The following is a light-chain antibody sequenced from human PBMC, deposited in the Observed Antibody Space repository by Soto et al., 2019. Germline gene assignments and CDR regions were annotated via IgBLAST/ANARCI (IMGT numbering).Light chain of an antibody. CDR3: QSYDNSLSGLEV. Sequence: QSVLTQPPSVSGAPGQRVTISCTGSSSNIGAGYDVHWYQQLPGTAPKLLIYGDTNRPSGVPDRFSGSKSGTSASLAITGLQPEDEADYYCQSYDNSLSGLEVFGGGTKLTVL. CDR1: SSNIGAGYD. V-gene: IGLV1-40*01. CDR2: GDT. J-gene: IGLJ2*01.